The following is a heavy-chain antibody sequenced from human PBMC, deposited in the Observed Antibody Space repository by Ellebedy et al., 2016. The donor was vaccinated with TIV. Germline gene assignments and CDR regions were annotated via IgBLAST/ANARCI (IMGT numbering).Heavy chain of an antibody. CDR3: ARGGAGGYWYFDL. V-gene: IGHV4-31*03. D-gene: IGHD4-23*01. J-gene: IGHJ2*01. CDR1: GGSISSGGHY. Sequence: MPSETLSLTCTVSGGSISSGGHYWSWIRQHPGKGLEWIGYIYYIGGTNYKPSLKIRVTIAVDTSKNKFSLKLNSVTAADTAVYYCARGGAGGYWYFDLWGRGTLVTVSS. CDR2: IYYIGGT.